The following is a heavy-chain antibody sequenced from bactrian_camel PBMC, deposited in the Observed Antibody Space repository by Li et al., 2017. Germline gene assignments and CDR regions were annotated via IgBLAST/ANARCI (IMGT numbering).Heavy chain of an antibody. Sequence: HVQLVESGGGSVRTGGSLRLSCAASGYTAGRHCMAWFRQAPGKERETVASIRTGYPFTSDYHDSVKGRFTISQDNAKNAVYLQMDTLQPEDTAMYTCAADPGNAGYCVARHGLFTYWGQGTQVTVS. J-gene: IGHJ4*01. CDR3: AADPGNAGYCVARHGLFTY. V-gene: IGHV3S1*01. D-gene: IGHD2*01. CDR2: IRTGYPFTS. CDR1: GYTAGRHC.